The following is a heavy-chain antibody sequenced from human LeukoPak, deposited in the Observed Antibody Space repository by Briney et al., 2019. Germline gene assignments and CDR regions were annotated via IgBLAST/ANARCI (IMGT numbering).Heavy chain of an antibody. Sequence: GRSLRLSCAASGFTFSDYGMHWVRQAPGKGLEWVAVIANDGRDKKYADSVRGRFTISRDNSKNTVYLQMNSLRAEDTAVYYCAEDRCGGSCYWAAFDIWGQGTMVTVSS. V-gene: IGHV3-30*18. J-gene: IGHJ3*02. CDR1: GFTFSDYG. D-gene: IGHD2-15*01. CDR3: AEDRCGGSCYWAAFDI. CDR2: IANDGRDK.